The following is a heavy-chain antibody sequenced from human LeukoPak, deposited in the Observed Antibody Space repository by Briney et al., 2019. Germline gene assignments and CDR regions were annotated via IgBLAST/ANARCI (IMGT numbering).Heavy chain of an antibody. CDR3: ARGRGYCSGGSCYSDY. CDR1: GGSFSGYY. V-gene: IGHV4-34*01. J-gene: IGHJ4*02. CDR2: INHSGST. D-gene: IGHD2-15*01. Sequence: SETLSLTCAVYGGSFSGYYWSWIRQPPGKGLEWIGEINHSGSTNYNPSLKSRVTISVDTSKNQFSLKLSSVTAADTAVYYCARGRGYCSGGSCYSDYWGQGTLVTVSS.